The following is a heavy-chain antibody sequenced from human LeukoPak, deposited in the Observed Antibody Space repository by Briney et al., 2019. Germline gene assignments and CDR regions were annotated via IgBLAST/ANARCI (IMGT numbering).Heavy chain of an antibody. Sequence: ASVKVSCKASGYTFTGYYMHWVRQAPGQGLEWMGWINPNSGGTNYAQKFQGRVTMTRDTSISTAYMELSGLRSDDTAVYYCARESNWNDGGNWFDPWGQGTLVTVSS. V-gene: IGHV1-2*02. CDR3: ARESNWNDGGNWFDP. J-gene: IGHJ5*02. CDR2: INPNSGGT. CDR1: GYTFTGYY. D-gene: IGHD1-1*01.